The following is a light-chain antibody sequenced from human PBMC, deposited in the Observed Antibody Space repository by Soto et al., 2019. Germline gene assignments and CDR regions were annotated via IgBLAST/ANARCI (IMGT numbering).Light chain of an antibody. CDR3: QQFLSYPIT. CDR2: DAS. CDR1: QDIRGA. J-gene: IGKJ5*01. Sequence: IQLTQSPASLSASVGDKVTITCRASQDIRGALAWYQQSPGEAPRLLIYDASTLESGVPSRFSGSSSGTHVTLTISGLQPEDFATYYCQQFLSYPITFGQGTRLE. V-gene: IGKV1-13*02.